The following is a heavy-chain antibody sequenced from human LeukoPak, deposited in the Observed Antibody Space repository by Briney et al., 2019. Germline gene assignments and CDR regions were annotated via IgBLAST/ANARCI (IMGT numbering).Heavy chain of an antibody. J-gene: IGHJ4*02. D-gene: IGHD3-10*01. Sequence: ASVKVSCKASGYTFTSYGISWVRQAPGQGLERMGWISAYNGNTNYAQKLQGRVTMTTDTSTSTAYMELRSLRSDDTAVYYCARMGFGELLVAFGLDYWGQGTLVTVSS. V-gene: IGHV1-18*01. CDR3: ARMGFGELLVAFGLDY. CDR2: ISAYNGNT. CDR1: GYTFTSYG.